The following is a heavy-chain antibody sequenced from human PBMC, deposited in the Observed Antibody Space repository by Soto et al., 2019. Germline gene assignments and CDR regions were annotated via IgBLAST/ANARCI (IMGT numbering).Heavy chain of an antibody. D-gene: IGHD1-1*01. V-gene: IGHV1-18*01. CDR3: ARGRYGDY. J-gene: IGHJ4*02. CDR1: GYGFTTYG. CDR2: ISAHNDNT. Sequence: QIHLVQSGAEVNKPGASVKVSCKGSGYGFTTYGITWVRQAPGQGLEWMAWISAHNDNTNYAQKLQGRVTVTRDTSTSTAYMELRSLRSDDTAVYYCARGRYGDYWGQGALVTVSS.